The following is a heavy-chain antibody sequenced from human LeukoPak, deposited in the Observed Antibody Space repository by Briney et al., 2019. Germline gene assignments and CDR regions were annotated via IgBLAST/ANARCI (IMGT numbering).Heavy chain of an antibody. J-gene: IGHJ4*02. CDR2: ISSSSSYI. D-gene: IGHD1-1*01. CDR1: GFTFSSYS. V-gene: IGHV3-21*01. CDR3: ARDGVRPEANDY. Sequence: GGSLRLSCAASGFTFSSYSMNWVRQAPGKGLEWVSSISSSSSYIYYADSVKGQFTISRDNAKNSLYLQMNCLRAEDTAVYYCARDGVRPEANDYWGQGTLVTVSS.